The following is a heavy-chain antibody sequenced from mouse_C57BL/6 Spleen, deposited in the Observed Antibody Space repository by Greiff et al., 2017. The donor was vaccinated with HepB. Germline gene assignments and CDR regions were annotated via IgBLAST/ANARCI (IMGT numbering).Heavy chain of an antibody. D-gene: IGHD2-4*01. J-gene: IGHJ4*01. CDR2: IWSGGST. CDR1: GFSLTSYG. Sequence: VKLVESGPGLVQPSQSLSITCTVSGFSLTSYGVHWVRQSPGKGLEWLGVIWSGGSTDYNAAFISRLSISKDNSKSQVFFKMNSLQADDTAIYYCARTYYDYLYYYAMDYWGQGTSVTVSS. V-gene: IGHV2-2*01. CDR3: ARTYYDYLYYYAMDY.